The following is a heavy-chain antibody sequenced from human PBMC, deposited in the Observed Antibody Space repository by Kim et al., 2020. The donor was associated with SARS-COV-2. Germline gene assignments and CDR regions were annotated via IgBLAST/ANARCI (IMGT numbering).Heavy chain of an antibody. D-gene: IGHD6-13*01. J-gene: IGHJ6*02. CDR3: AKDLVPTPSGYSSSWHYNYSIGV. Sequence: GGSLRLSCAASGFTFDDYAMHWVRQAPGKGLEWVSLISGDGGSTYYADAVKGRFTISRDNSKNSLYLQMNSLRTEDTALYYCAKDLVPTPSGYSSSWHYNYSIGVWGQGTTVTVSS. CDR2: ISGDGGST. V-gene: IGHV3-43*02. CDR1: GFTFDDYA.